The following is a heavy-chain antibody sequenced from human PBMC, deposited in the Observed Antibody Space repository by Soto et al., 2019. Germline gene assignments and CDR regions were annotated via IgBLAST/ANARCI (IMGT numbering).Heavy chain of an antibody. CDR3: ARDNWWDLPLDY. CDR1: GGSISSYY. D-gene: IGHD1-26*01. Sequence: PSETLSLTCTVSGGSISSYYWSWIRQPPGKGLEWIGYIYYSGSTNYNPSLKSRVTISVDTSKNQLSLKLSSVTAADTALYYCARDNWWDLPLDYWGHGTLVTVSS. CDR2: IYYSGST. J-gene: IGHJ4*01. V-gene: IGHV4-59*12.